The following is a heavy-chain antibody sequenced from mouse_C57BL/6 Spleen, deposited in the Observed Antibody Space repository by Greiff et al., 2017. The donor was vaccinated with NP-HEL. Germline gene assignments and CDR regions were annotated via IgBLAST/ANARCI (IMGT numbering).Heavy chain of an antibody. CDR3: ARMAYGPGFDY. CDR1: GYTFTDYN. J-gene: IGHJ2*01. CDR2: INPNNGGT. D-gene: IGHD1-2*01. Sequence: VQLKESGPELVKPGASVKMSCKASGYTFTDYNMHWVKQSHGKSLEWIGYINPNNGGTSYNQKFKGKATLTVNKSSSTAYMELRSLTSEDSAVYYCARMAYGPGFDYWGQGTTLKVSS. V-gene: IGHV1-22*01.